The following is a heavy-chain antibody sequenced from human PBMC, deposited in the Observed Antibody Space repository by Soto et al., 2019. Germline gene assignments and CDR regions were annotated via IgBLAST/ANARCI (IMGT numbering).Heavy chain of an antibody. CDR3: AKPTIFGVAIDAFDI. CDR2: ISYDGSNK. CDR1: GFTFSSYG. Sequence: GGSLRLSCAASGFTFSSYGMHWVRQAPGKGLEWVAVISYDGSNKYYADSVKGRFTISRDNSKNTLYLQMNSLRAEDTAVYYCAKPTIFGVAIDAFDIWGQGTMVTVSS. V-gene: IGHV3-30*18. D-gene: IGHD3-3*01. J-gene: IGHJ3*02.